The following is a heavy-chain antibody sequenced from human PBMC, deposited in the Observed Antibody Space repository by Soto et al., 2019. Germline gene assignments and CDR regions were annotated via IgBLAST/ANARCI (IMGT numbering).Heavy chain of an antibody. CDR2: ILYDGSNK. V-gene: IGHV3-30-3*01. Sequence: GGSLRLSCAASGFIFTSHTMHWVRQAPGKGLEWVALILYDGSNKYYADSVKGRFTISRDNSENTLYLQMNSLRGEDTAVYHCARDRGFTSGHPLDYWGQGTLVTVSS. J-gene: IGHJ4*02. CDR1: GFIFTSHT. D-gene: IGHD6-19*01. CDR3: ARDRGFTSGHPLDY.